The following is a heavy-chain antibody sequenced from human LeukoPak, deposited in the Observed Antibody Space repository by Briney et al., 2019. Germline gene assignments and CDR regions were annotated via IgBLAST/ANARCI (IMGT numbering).Heavy chain of an antibody. CDR1: GFTFSDYY. Sequence: PGGSLRLSCAASGFTFSDYYMSWIRQAPGKGLEWVSCISSRSSHTNYADSVKGRFTISRDNAKNSLYLQMNSLRAEDTAVYYCARFSSGWYYFDYWGQGTLVTVSS. D-gene: IGHD6-19*01. V-gene: IGHV3-11*03. J-gene: IGHJ4*02. CDR2: ISSRSSHT. CDR3: ARFSSGWYYFDY.